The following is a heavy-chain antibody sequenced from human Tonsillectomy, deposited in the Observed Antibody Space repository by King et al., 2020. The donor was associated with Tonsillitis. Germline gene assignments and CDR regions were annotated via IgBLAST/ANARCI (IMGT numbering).Heavy chain of an antibody. J-gene: IGHJ3*02. V-gene: IGHV3-53*04. Sequence: VQLVESGGTVVQPGGSLTLSCAASGFAVGNNYMTWVRQAPGKGVEWVSVIYSGGRTYYADSVKGRFSISRSNSKNTLYLQMNSLITEDTAVYYCGRDGYGDYLTGGDGFDIWGRGTVVTVSS. CDR1: GFAVGNNY. CDR3: GRDGYGDYLTGGDGFDI. D-gene: IGHD4-17*01. CDR2: IYSGGRT.